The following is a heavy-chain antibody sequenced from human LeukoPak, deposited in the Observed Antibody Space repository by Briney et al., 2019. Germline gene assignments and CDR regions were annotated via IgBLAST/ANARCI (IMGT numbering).Heavy chain of an antibody. J-gene: IGHJ5*02. CDR1: GGSISSYY. CDR3: ARGLGISLGFVDIVAFGWFDP. Sequence: SETLSLTCTVSGGSISSYYWSWIRQPPGKGLEGIGYIYYSGSTNYNPSLKSRVTISVDTSKNQFSLKLSSVTAADTAVYYCARGLGISLGFVDIVAFGWFDPWGQGTLVTVSS. D-gene: IGHD5-12*01. CDR2: IYYSGST. V-gene: IGHV4-59*01.